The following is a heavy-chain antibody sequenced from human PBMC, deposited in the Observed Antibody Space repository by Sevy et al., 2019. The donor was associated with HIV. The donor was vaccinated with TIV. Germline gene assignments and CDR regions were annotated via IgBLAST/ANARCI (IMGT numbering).Heavy chain of an antibody. CDR2: ISTGGAGGATI. V-gene: IGHV3-48*03. Sequence: GGSLRLSCAASGFTFRSYEFNWVRQAPGKGLQWISHISTGGAGGATIFYADSVKGRFTISRDNAENSLYLQMNSVRAEDTAVYYCARDLFSGGNAVYGYWGQGTLVTVSS. J-gene: IGHJ4*02. D-gene: IGHD2-15*01. CDR1: GFTFRSYE. CDR3: ARDLFSGGNAVYGY.